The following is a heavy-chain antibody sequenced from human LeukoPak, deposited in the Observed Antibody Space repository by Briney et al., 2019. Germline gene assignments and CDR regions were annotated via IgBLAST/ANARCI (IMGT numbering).Heavy chain of an antibody. J-gene: IGHJ4*02. CDR1: GFAFSSNW. V-gene: IGHV3-74*01. Sequence: GGSLRLSCAASGFAFSSNWMHWVRQAPGKGLVWVSHISTDARTITYADFVKGRFTISRDNAKNTLYLQMNTLRAEGTALYYCVRGQETAWGLNYWGQGTLVTVSS. D-gene: IGHD3-16*01. CDR3: VRGQETAWGLNY. CDR2: ISTDARTI.